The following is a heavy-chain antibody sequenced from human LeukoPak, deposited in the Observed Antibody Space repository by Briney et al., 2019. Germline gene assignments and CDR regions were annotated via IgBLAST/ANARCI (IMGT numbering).Heavy chain of an antibody. Sequence: SETLSLTCAVYGGSFSGYYWSWIRQPPGKGLEWIGEINHSGSTNYNPSLKSRVTISVDTSKNQFSLKLSSVTAADTAVYYCARAKGLYDYVWGSYLFHWDDWGQGNLVTVSS. D-gene: IGHD3-16*02. CDR3: ARAKGLYDYVWGSYLFHWDD. V-gene: IGHV4-34*01. CDR2: INHSGST. J-gene: IGHJ4*02. CDR1: GGSFSGYY.